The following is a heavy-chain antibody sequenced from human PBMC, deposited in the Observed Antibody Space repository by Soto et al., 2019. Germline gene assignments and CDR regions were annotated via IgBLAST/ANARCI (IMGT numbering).Heavy chain of an antibody. CDR2: IYYSGST. J-gene: IGHJ6*02. D-gene: IGHD3-9*01. Sequence: SETLSLTCTVSGGSISSGGYYWSWIRQHPGKGLEWIGYIYYSGSTYYNPSLKSRVTISVDTSKNQFSLKLSSVAAADTAVYYCARADRLGLAPYYYYGMDVWGQGTTVTVYS. CDR1: GGSISSGGYY. V-gene: IGHV4-31*03. CDR3: ARADRLGLAPYYYYGMDV.